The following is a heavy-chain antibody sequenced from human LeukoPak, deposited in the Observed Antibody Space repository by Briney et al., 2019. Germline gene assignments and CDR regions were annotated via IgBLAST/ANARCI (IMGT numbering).Heavy chain of an antibody. CDR2: IRYDGSNK. J-gene: IGHJ4*02. CDR1: GFTFSSYG. Sequence: GGSLRPSCAASGFTFSSYGMHRVRQAPGKGLEWVAFIRYDGSNKYYADSVKGRFTISRDNSKNTLYLQMNSLRAEDTAVYYCAKETRRYYDFWSGYFDYWGQGTLVTVSS. CDR3: AKETRRYYDFWSGYFDY. D-gene: IGHD3-3*01. V-gene: IGHV3-30*02.